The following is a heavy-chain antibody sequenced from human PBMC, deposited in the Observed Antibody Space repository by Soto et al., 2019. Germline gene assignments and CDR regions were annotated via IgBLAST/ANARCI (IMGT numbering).Heavy chain of an antibody. J-gene: IGHJ4*02. Sequence: GSLRLSCATSGFILSDCAMNWVRQAPGKGLEWVSYISSSSSVIDYADSVKGRFTVSRDNARNSLYLQMNSLRAEDTAVYYCARDPGYGLPFLEYLFHRGQGTQVTVSS. CDR1: GFILSDCA. D-gene: IGHD3-3*01. CDR2: ISSSSSVI. CDR3: ARDPGYGLPFLEYLFH. V-gene: IGHV3-48*01.